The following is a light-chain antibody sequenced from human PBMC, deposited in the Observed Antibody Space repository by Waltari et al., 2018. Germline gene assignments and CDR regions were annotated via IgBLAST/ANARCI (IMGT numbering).Light chain of an antibody. Sequence: YDLTQPFSVSVSPGQTATITCSGDVLAEKSVRWFQQKPGQAPTLILYKDTERPSGIPELFSGSSSGSTVTLTIRGALLEDEADYHCHAAADNNWFFGGGTKLTVL. CDR2: KDT. V-gene: IGLV3-27*01. CDR3: HAAADNNWF. CDR1: VLAEKS. J-gene: IGLJ2*01.